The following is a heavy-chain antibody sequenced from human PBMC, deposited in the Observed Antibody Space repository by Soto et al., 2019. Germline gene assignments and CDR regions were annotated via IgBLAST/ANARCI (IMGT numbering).Heavy chain of an antibody. Sequence: SETLSLTCTVSGGSISSYYWTWIRQPAGKGLEWIGRIYTSGSTNYNPSLKSRVTTSADTSKNQFSLKLSFVTAADTAVYYCARVGMVGTVLGSWFDPWGQGSLVTVSS. CDR3: ARVGMVGTVLGSWFDP. CDR2: IYTSGST. CDR1: GGSISSYY. V-gene: IGHV4-4*07. J-gene: IGHJ5*02. D-gene: IGHD6-19*01.